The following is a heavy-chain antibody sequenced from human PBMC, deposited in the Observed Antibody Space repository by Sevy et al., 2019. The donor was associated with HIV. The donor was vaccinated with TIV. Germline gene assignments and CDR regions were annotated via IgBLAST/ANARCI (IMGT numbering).Heavy chain of an antibody. V-gene: IGHV5-51*01. CDR3: ASAGIAVAGTGSFDYYYGMDV. D-gene: IGHD6-19*01. J-gene: IGHJ6*02. CDR2: IYPGDSDT. Sequence: GESLKISCKGSGYSFTSYWIGWVRQMPGKGLEWMGIIYPGDSDTRYSPSFQGQVTISADESISTAYLQWSSLKASDTAMYYCASAGIAVAGTGSFDYYYGMDVWGQGTTVTVSS. CDR1: GYSFTSYW.